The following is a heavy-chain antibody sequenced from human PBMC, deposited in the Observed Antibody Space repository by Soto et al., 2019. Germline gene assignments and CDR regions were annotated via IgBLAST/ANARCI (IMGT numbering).Heavy chain of an antibody. D-gene: IGHD3-10*01. CDR2: IYYSGST. Sequence: SETLSLTCTVSGGSISSSSYYWGWIRQPPGKGLEWIGSIYYSGSTYYNPSLKSRVTISVDTSKNQFSLKLSSVTAADTAVYYCARQIGGEGFDYWGQGTLVTVSS. V-gene: IGHV4-39*01. CDR1: GGSISSSSYY. CDR3: ARQIGGEGFDY. J-gene: IGHJ4*02.